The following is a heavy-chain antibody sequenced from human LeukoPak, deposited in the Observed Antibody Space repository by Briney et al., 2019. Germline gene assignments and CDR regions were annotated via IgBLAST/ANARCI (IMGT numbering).Heavy chain of an antibody. D-gene: IGHD3-10*01. J-gene: IGHJ6*04. CDR3: ARDPWFGELSYYGMDV. Sequence: SQTLSLTCTVSGGSISSGGYYWSWIRQHPGKGLEWIGYIYYSGSTYYNPSLKSRVTISVDTSKNQFSLKLSSVTAADTAVYYCARDPWFGELSYYGMDVWGKGTTVTVSS. CDR2: IYYSGST. V-gene: IGHV4-31*03. CDR1: GGSISSGGYY.